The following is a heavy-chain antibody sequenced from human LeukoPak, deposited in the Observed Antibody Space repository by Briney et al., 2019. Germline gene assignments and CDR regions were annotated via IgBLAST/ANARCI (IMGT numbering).Heavy chain of an antibody. CDR3: AKGFHYYDSSGYYQNDY. J-gene: IGHJ4*02. CDR2: ISYDGSNK. V-gene: IGHV3-30*18. CDR1: GFTFSSYG. Sequence: PGRSLRLSCAASGFTFSSYGMHWVRQAPGKGLERVAVISYDGSNKYYADSVKGRFTISRDNSKNTLYLQMNSLRAEDTAVYYCAKGFHYYDSSGYYQNDYWGQGTLVTVSS. D-gene: IGHD3-22*01.